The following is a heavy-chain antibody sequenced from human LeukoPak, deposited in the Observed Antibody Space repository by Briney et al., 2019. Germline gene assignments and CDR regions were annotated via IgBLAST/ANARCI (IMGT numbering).Heavy chain of an antibody. CDR3: AKGMFGYLGGLYWYFDL. V-gene: IGHV3-23*01. CDR1: GFTFSNYA. D-gene: IGHD3-3*02. J-gene: IGHJ2*01. Sequence: GGSLRLSCAASGFTFSNYAMNWVRQAPGKGLEWVSGISGSGGHTYYADSVKGRFTISRDNSKNTLYLQMNSLRAEDTAVYYCAKGMFGYLGGLYWYFDLWGRGTLATVSS. CDR2: ISGSGGHT.